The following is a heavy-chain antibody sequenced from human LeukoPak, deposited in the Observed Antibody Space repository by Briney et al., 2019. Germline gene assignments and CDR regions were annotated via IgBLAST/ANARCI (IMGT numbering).Heavy chain of an antibody. CDR1: GFTFSSFW. Sequence: GSLRLSCAASGFTFSSFWMNWVRQPPGKGLEWIGEINHSGSTNYNPSLKSRVTISVDTSKNQFSLKLSSVTAADTAVYYCASETGDYWGQGTLVTVSS. CDR2: INHSGST. J-gene: IGHJ4*02. V-gene: IGHV4-34*01. D-gene: IGHD1-14*01. CDR3: ASETGDY.